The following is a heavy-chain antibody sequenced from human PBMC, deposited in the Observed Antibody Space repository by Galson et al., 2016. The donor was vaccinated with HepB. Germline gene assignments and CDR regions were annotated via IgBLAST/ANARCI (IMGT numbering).Heavy chain of an antibody. CDR3: VCRRKWFGELSDY. J-gene: IGHJ4*02. D-gene: IGHD3-10*01. V-gene: IGHV3-53*01. CDR1: GLTVSSNY. CDR2: IYSGGST. Sequence: LRLSCAASGLTVSSNYMGWVRQAPGKGLEWVSIIYSGGSTYYADSVKGRFTISRDNSKNTLYLQMNSLRAEDTAVYYCVCRRKWFGELSDYWGQGTLVTVSS.